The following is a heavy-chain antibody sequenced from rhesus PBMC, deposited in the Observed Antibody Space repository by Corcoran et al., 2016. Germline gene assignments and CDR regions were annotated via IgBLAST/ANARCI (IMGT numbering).Heavy chain of an antibody. J-gene: IGHJ4*01. V-gene: IGHV3-6*01. D-gene: IGHD6-13*01. CDR2: IRSKAYGGTA. CDR3: TRDLRYGSWSGFDY. CDR1: GFTFSNHY. Sequence: EVQLVASGGGLVQPGGSLRVSCAASGFTFSNHYMYWVRQAPGKGLEWWGFIRSKAYGGTAEYAASGKGRFTISRDDSKSIAYLQMSSRKTEDTAVYYCTRDLRYGSWSGFDYWGQGVLVTVSS.